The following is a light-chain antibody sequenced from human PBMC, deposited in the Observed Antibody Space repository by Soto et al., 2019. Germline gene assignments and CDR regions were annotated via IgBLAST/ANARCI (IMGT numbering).Light chain of an antibody. V-gene: IGKV3-11*01. J-gene: IGKJ3*01. CDR2: DAS. Sequence: EIVLTQSPATLALSPGERATLSCMASQSVSTYLAWYQHKPGQAPRLLIYDASNRATGIPARFSGSGSGTDFTLTIRSLEPEDFAVYYCQQRSNWPPEVTFGPGPKVAI. CDR1: QSVSTY. CDR3: QQRSNWPPEVT.